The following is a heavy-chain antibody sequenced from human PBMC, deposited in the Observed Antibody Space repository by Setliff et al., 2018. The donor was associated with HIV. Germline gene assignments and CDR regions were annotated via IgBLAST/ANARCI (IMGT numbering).Heavy chain of an antibody. CDR2: INPKSDGT. J-gene: IGHJ3*02. Sequence: ASVKVSCKASGYTFTGYYMHWVRQAPGQGLEWMGWINPKSDGTNYAQKFQGWITMTRDTSISTAYMELSRLRSDDTAVYYCARGMDYYDTSGYYQYYFDIWGQGTMVTVSS. V-gene: IGHV1-2*04. CDR1: GYTFTGYY. D-gene: IGHD3-22*01. CDR3: ARGMDYYDTSGYYQYYFDI.